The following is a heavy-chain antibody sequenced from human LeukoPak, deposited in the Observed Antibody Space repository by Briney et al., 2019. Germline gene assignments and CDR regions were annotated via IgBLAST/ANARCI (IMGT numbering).Heavy chain of an antibody. J-gene: IGHJ6*03. CDR2: TIPIFGPA. V-gene: IGHV1-69*05. CDR1: GGTFSSYA. CDR3: ASSYYDYVWGSQDYYYMDV. Sequence: GSSVKVSCKASGGTFSSYAISWVRQAPGQGLDWMGGTIPIFGPANYAQKFQGRVTITTDESTSTAYMELSSLRSEDTAVYYCASSYYDYVWGSQDYYYMDVWGKGTTVTVSS. D-gene: IGHD3-16*01.